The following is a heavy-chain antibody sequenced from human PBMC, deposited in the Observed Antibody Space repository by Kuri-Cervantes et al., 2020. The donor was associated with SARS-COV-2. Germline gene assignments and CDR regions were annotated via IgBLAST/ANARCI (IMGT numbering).Heavy chain of an antibody. Sequence: GESLKISCKGSGYSFTSYWISWVRQLPGKGLEWMGRIDPSDSYTNYSPSFQGHVTISADKSISTAYLQWSSLKASDTAMYYCARRVGYYFDYWGQGTLVTVSS. V-gene: IGHV5-10-1*01. CDR3: ARRVGYYFDY. CDR2: IDPSDSYT. J-gene: IGHJ4*02. D-gene: IGHD2-15*01. CDR1: GYSFTSYW.